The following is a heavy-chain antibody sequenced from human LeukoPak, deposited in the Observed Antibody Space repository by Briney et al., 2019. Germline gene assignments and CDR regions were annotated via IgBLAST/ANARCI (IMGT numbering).Heavy chain of an antibody. J-gene: IGHJ4*02. CDR2: IYSGGST. V-gene: IGHV3-66*01. Sequence: HPGGSLRLSCAASGFTFSSYSMNWVRQAPGKGLEWVSVIYSGGSTYYADSVKGRFTISRDNSKNTLYLQMNSLRAEDTAVYYCARFKQDDYWGQGTLVTVSS. CDR3: ARFKQDDY. CDR1: GFTFSSYS.